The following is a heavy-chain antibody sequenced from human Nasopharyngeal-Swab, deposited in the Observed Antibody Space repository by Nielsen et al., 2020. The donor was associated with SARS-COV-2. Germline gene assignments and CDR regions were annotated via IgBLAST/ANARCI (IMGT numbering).Heavy chain of an antibody. CDR1: GFTFSSYG. D-gene: IGHD5-12*01. CDR2: ISYDGSNK. Sequence: GESLKISCAASGFTFSSYGMHWVRQAPGKGPEWVAVISYDGSNKYYADSVKGRFTISRDNSKNTLYLQMNSLRAEDTAVYYCAKEKGSGYSGYGGAFDYWGQGTLVTVSS. CDR3: AKEKGSGYSGYGGAFDY. V-gene: IGHV3-30*18. J-gene: IGHJ4*02.